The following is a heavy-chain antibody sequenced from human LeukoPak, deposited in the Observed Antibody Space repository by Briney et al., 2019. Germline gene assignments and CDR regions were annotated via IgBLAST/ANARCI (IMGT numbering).Heavy chain of an antibody. CDR1: GGSISSYY. Sequence: SETLSLTCTVSGGSISSYYWSWIRQPPGQGLEWIGYIYYSGNTNYNPPPKSRVTISVDTSKNQFSLKLSSVIAADTAVYYCARTTEGYCSSASCFGFSYSYYMDVWGKGTTVTISS. J-gene: IGHJ6*03. CDR2: IYYSGNT. V-gene: IGHV4-59*01. D-gene: IGHD2-2*01. CDR3: ARTTEGYCSSASCFGFSYSYYMDV.